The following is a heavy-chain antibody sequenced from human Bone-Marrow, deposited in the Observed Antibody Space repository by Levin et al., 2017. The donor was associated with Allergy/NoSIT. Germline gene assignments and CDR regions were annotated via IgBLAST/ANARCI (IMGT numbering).Heavy chain of an antibody. CDR2: FYFSATT. CDR1: GGSISSGGYY. D-gene: IGHD5-24*01. J-gene: IGHJ4*02. V-gene: IGHV4-31*03. CDR3: ASGRDGYTFQH. Sequence: KASETLSLTCTVSGGSISSGGYYWSWIRQRPEKGLKWIGYFYFSATTQYNPSLKSRVTMSVGGSENQFSLKLTSVTAADTAVYFCASGRDGYTFQHWGQGTQVTVSS.